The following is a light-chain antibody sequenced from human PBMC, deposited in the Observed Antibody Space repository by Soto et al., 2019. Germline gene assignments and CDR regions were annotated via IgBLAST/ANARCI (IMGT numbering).Light chain of an antibody. Sequence: QAVVTQEPSLTVSPGEKVTLTCSSSTGAVTYAHYPNWFQHKPGQAPRALIYSTSSKHSWTPARFSGSLLGGKAALTLSGVQPDDEAEYYCLLYYGGAQLVFGGGTKLTVL. CDR3: LLYYGGAQLV. J-gene: IGLJ3*02. CDR2: STS. V-gene: IGLV7-43*01. CDR1: TGAVTYAHY.